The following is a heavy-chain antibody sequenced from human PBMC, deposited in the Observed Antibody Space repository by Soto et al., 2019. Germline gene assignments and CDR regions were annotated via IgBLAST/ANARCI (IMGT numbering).Heavy chain of an antibody. CDR1: GYILRGYP. J-gene: IGHJ4*02. CDR2: INAANGNT. CDR3: ARDLGGTALMGFDY. V-gene: IGHV1-3*01. D-gene: IGHD2-8*01. Sequence: GASVKGSGKASGYILRGYPMHWVRPAPGQRLEWMGWINAANGNTKYSQNFQGRVTITTDTSASTVYMELSSLRSADMGVYYCARDLGGTALMGFDYWGQGTQVTVSS.